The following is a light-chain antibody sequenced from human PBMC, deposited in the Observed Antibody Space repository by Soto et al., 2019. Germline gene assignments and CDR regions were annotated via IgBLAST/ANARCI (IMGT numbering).Light chain of an antibody. J-gene: IGKJ5*01. CDR2: GTS. V-gene: IGKV3-20*01. CDR3: QQYGSSLSIT. Sequence: EIVLTQSPGTLSLSPGERATLSCRASQSVSSTNLAWYQQRCGQAPRLLIYGTSRRATDIPDRFSGSGSGTDFTLTISRLEPEDSAVYYCQQYGSSLSITFGQGTRLEIQ. CDR1: QSVSSTN.